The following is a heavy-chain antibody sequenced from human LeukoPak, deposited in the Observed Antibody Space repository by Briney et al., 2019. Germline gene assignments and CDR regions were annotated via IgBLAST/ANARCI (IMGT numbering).Heavy chain of an antibody. V-gene: IGHV4-59*01. CDR2: IHYSGNT. J-gene: IGHJ4*02. D-gene: IGHD3-22*01. CDR3: SRGRSGYSISYFDF. Sequence: SETLSLTCTVSGGSISSYYWSWIRQPPGKGLGYIAYIHYSGNTNYNPSLKSRVTISVDTSKNQFSLKLSSVTAADTAVYYCSRGRSGYSISYFDFWGQGTLVTVSS. CDR1: GGSISSYY.